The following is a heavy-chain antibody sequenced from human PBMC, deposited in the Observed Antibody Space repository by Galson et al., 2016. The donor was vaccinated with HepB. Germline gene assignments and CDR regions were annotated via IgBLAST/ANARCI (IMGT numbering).Heavy chain of an antibody. D-gene: IGHD5-12*01. J-gene: IGHJ6*04. Sequence: SLRLSCAGSGFIFSTHSMAWVRQAPGKGLEWVSLISSGSTYIYYADSVRGRFTISRDNAGNSLYLQMNTLRADDTAVYYCARASGGGYDWDYYYDMDVWGKGTTVTVSS. V-gene: IGHV3-21*01. CDR2: ISSGSTYI. CDR3: ARASGGGYDWDYYYDMDV. CDR1: GFIFSTHS.